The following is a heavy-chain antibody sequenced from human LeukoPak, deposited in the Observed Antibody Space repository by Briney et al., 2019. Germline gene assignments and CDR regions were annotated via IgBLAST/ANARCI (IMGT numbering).Heavy chain of an antibody. CDR3: ARDCTSTSCYRSFDY. J-gene: IGHJ4*02. CDR2: INPNSGGS. Sequence: GASVKVSCTASGYTFTGYYIHWVRQAPGQGLEWMGWINPNSGGSNYAQKFQGRVTMTRDTSISTAYMELSRLRSDDTTVYYCARDCTSTSCYRSFDYWGQGTLVTVSS. V-gene: IGHV1-2*02. CDR1: GYTFTGYY. D-gene: IGHD2-2*01.